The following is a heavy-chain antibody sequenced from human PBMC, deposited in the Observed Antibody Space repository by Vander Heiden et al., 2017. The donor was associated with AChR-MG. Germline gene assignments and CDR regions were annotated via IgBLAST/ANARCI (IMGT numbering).Heavy chain of an antibody. Sequence: QVQLQQWGAGLLKPSETLSLTCAVYGGSFSGYYWSWIRQPPGKGLEWIGEINHSGSTNYNPSLKSRVTISVDTSKNQFSLKLSSVTAADTAVYYCARVGCSGGSCYYASGYFDLWGRGTLVTVSS. CDR1: GGSFSGYY. V-gene: IGHV4-34*01. CDR2: INHSGST. CDR3: ARVGCSGGSCYYASGYFDL. D-gene: IGHD2-15*01. J-gene: IGHJ2*01.